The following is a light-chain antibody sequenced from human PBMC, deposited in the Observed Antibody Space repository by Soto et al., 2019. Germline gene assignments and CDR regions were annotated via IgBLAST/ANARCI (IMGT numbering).Light chain of an antibody. Sequence: EILMTQSPVTLAVSPGERATLSFRASQSVSSDLAWYQQKPGQAPRLLIYGASNRATGIPARFSGSGSGTDFTLTISSLEPEDFAVYYCQQRSNWPRTFGQGTKGDIK. J-gene: IGKJ1*01. CDR3: QQRSNWPRT. V-gene: IGKV3-11*01. CDR1: QSVSSD. CDR2: GAS.